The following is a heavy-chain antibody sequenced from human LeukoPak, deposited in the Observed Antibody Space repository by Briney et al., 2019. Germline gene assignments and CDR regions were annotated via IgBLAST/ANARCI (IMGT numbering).Heavy chain of an antibody. CDR3: VRGLAYCGGDCYSNWFDP. CDR1: GGSISSYY. CDR2: IYTSGST. D-gene: IGHD2-21*02. J-gene: IGHJ5*02. Sequence: SETLSLTCTVSGGSISSYYWSWIRQPAGKGLEWIGRIYTSGSTNYNPSLKSRVTMSVDTSKNQFSLKLSSVTAADTAVYYCVRGLAYCGGDCYSNWFDPWGQGTLVTVSS. V-gene: IGHV4-4*07.